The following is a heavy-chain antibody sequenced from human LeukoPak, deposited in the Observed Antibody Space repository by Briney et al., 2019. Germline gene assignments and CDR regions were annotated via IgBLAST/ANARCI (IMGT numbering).Heavy chain of an antibody. D-gene: IGHD3-22*01. CDR3: ARGGGSGYSLFA. Sequence: GRSLRLSCAASGFTFSSYAMHWVRQAPGKGLEWVAVISYDGSNKYYADSVKGRFTISRDNSKNTLYLQMNSLRAEDTAVYYCARGGGSGYSLFAWGQGTLVTVSS. CDR2: ISYDGSNK. V-gene: IGHV3-30-3*01. CDR1: GFTFSSYA. J-gene: IGHJ5*02.